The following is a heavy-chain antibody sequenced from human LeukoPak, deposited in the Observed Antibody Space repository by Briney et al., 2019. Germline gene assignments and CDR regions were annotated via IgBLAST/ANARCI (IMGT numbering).Heavy chain of an antibody. CDR1: GYTFSSYA. J-gene: IGHJ4*02. CDR2: INTNTGNP. Sequence: ASVKVSCEASGYTFSSYAMNWVRQAPGQGLEWMGWINTNTGNPTYAQGFTGRFVFSLDTSDSTAYLQISGLKAEDTAIYYCARVSRKGYTNNWNPLGYFDYWGQGTLVTVSS. V-gene: IGHV7-4-1*02. CDR3: ARVSRKGYTNNWNPLGYFDY. D-gene: IGHD1-1*01.